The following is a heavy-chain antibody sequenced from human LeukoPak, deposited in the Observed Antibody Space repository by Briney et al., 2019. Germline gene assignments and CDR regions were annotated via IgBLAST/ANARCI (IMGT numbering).Heavy chain of an antibody. CDR3: ARVAATYFDY. J-gene: IGHJ4*02. CDR1: GGSISSSSYY. D-gene: IGHD2-15*01. Sequence: PSQTLSLTCTVSGGSISSSSYYWGWLRQPPGKGLEWIGSIYYSGSTYYNPSLKSRVTISVDTSKNQFSLKLSSVTAADTAVYYCARVAATYFDYWGQGTLVTVSS. CDR2: IYYSGST. V-gene: IGHV4-39*07.